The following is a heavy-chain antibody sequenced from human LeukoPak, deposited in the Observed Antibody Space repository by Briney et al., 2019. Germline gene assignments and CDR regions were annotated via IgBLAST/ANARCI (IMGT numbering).Heavy chain of an antibody. Sequence: GGSLRPSCAASGFTFSSYGMHWVRQAPGKGLEWVAVISYDGSNKYYADSVKGRFTISRDNSKNTLYLQMNSLRAEDTAVYYCAKLAVTTCMDVWGQGTTVTVSS. V-gene: IGHV3-30*18. CDR1: GFTFSSYG. J-gene: IGHJ6*02. CDR3: AKLAVTTCMDV. CDR2: ISYDGSNK. D-gene: IGHD4-17*01.